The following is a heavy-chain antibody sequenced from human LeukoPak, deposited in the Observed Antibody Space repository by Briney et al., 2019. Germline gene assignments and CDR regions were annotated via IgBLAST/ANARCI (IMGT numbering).Heavy chain of an antibody. CDR1: GGTFSSYA. CDR2: IIPIFGTA. D-gene: IGHD1-7*01. V-gene: IGHV1-69*05. J-gene: IGHJ5*02. CDR3: ASLITGTTFGVVWFDP. Sequence: ASVKVSCKASGGTFSSYAISWVRQAPGQGLEWMGGIIPIFGTANYAQKFQGRVTITTDGSTSTAYMELGSLRSEDTAVYYCASLITGTTFGVVWFDPWGQGTLVTVSS.